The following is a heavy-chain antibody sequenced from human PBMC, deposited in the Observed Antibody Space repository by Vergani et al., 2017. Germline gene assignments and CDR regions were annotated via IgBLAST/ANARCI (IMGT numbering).Heavy chain of an antibody. CDR2: IYYSGST. D-gene: IGHD6-6*01. Sequence: QAQLQESGPGLVKPSETLFLTCTVSADSISSGSYYWGWIRQPPGKGLEWIGSIYYSGSTYYNPSLKSRVTISVDTSKNQFSLKLSSVTAADTAVYYCASPEYSSSADERAFDIWGQGTMVTVSS. J-gene: IGHJ3*02. CDR1: ADSISSGSYY. V-gene: IGHV4-39*01. CDR3: ASPEYSSSADERAFDI.